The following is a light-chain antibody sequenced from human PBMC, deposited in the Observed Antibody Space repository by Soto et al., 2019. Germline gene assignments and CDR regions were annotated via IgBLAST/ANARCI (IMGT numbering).Light chain of an antibody. V-gene: IGKV3-20*01. CDR1: QSVSSR. Sequence: TQSPGTLSFSSGERATLSFRASQSVSSRLAWYQQKPGQAPRLLIYGASNRATGIPDRFSGSGSGTDFTLTISRLEPEDFAVYYCQQYGSSGTFGQGTKVDI. CDR3: QQYGSSGT. CDR2: GAS. J-gene: IGKJ1*01.